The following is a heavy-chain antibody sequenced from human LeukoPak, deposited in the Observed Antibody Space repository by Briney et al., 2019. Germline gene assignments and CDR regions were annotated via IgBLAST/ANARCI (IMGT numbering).Heavy chain of an antibody. CDR1: GFTFSSYG. CDR2: ISATGANT. V-gene: IGHV3-23*01. D-gene: IGHD6-13*01. J-gene: IGHJ5*02. Sequence: PGGSLRLSCAASGFTFSSYGMSWVRQAPGKGLEWVSTISATGANTYYADSVKGRFTISRDNSKSTLYLQMNSLSVEDAAVYYCAKRRYDTSSLDWFDPWGQGTLVTVSS. CDR3: AKRRYDTSSLDWFDP.